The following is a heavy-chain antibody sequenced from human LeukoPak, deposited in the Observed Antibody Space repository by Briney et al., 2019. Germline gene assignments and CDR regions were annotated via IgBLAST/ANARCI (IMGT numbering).Heavy chain of an antibody. CDR1: GFTFGSSA. Sequence: GGSLSLSCAASGFTFGSSAMSWVRQAPGKGLEWVSAISGSGGSTYYADSVKGRFTISRDNSKNTLYLQMNSLRAEDTAVYYCAKTSGQRLVRSEFDYWGQGTLVTVSS. CDR3: AKTSGQRLVRSEFDY. J-gene: IGHJ4*02. V-gene: IGHV3-23*01. CDR2: ISGSGGST. D-gene: IGHD6-13*01.